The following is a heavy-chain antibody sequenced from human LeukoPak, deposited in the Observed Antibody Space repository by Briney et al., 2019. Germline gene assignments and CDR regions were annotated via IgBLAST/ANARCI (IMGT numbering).Heavy chain of an antibody. J-gene: IGHJ4*02. D-gene: IGHD3-3*01. V-gene: IGHV3-20*04. CDR2: INWNGGST. Sequence: GGSLRLSCAASGFTLSSNYMSWVRQAPGKGLEWVSGINWNGGSTGYADSVKGRFTISRDNAKNSLYLQMNSLRAEDTALYYCARRRHYDFWSGYYNGDYFDYWGQGTLVTVSS. CDR1: GFTLSSNY. CDR3: ARRRHYDFWSGYYNGDYFDY.